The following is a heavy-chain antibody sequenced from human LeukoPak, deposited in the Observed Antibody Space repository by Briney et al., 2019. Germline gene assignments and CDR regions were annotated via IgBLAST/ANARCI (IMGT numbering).Heavy chain of an antibody. J-gene: IGHJ4*02. V-gene: IGHV1-2*06. Sequence: ASVKVSCKASGYTFTGYFIYWVRQAPGQGLEWMGRVNASTGATDYAQKFQGRVTVTRDTSISTAYMDLTRLTSDDTAVYYCARGLRYCIGGSCYSRNFDYWGQGTLVTVSS. CDR1: GYTFTGYF. D-gene: IGHD2-15*01. CDR3: ARGLRYCIGGSCYSRNFDY. CDR2: VNASTGAT.